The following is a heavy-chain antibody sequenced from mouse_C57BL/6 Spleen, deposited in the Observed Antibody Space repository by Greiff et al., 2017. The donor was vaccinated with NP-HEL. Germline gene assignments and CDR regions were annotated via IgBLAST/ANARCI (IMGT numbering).Heavy chain of an antibody. CDR1: GYTFTSYW. CDR2: IDPSDSYT. CDR3: ASLSLYYYGSGDGY. J-gene: IGHJ2*01. Sequence: VQLQQSGAELVKPGASVKLSCKASGYTFTSYWMQWVKQRPGQGLEWIGEIDPSDSYTNYNQKFKGKATLTVDTSSSTAYMQLSSLTSEDSALYYFASLSLYYYGSGDGYWGQGTTLTVSS. V-gene: IGHV1-50*01. D-gene: IGHD1-1*01.